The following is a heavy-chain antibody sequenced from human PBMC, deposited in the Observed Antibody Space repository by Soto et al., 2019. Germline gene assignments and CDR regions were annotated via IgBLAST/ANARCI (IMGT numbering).Heavy chain of an antibody. Sequence: EVQLLESGGGLVQPGGSLRLSCAASGFTFSSYAMSWVRQAPGKGLEWVSAISGSGGSTYYADSVKGRFTISRDNSKNTLYLQMNSLRAEDTAVYYCAKGRGPRQSYYSGAARPSYLDYWGQGTLVTVSS. CDR3: AKGRGPRQSYYSGAARPSYLDY. CDR1: GFTFSSYA. D-gene: IGHD6-6*01. J-gene: IGHJ4*02. V-gene: IGHV3-23*01. CDR2: ISGSGGST.